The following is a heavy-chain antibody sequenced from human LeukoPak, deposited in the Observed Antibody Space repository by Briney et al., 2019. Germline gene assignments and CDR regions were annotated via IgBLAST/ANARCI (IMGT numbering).Heavy chain of an antibody. CDR1: GGSISSGGYS. J-gene: IGHJ4*02. V-gene: IGHV4-30-2*01. CDR3: ARGDGAPPDFDY. Sequence: SETLSLTRAVSGGSISSGGYSWSWIRQPPGKGLEWIGYIYHSGSTYYNPSLKSRVTISVDRSKNQFSLKLSSVTAADTAVYYCARGDGAPPDFDYWGQGTLVTVSS. CDR2: IYHSGST. D-gene: IGHD1-26*01.